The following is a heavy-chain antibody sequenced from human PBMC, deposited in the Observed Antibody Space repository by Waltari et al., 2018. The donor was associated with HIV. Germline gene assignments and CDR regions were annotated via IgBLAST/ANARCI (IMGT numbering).Heavy chain of an antibody. D-gene: IGHD2-15*01. J-gene: IGHJ4*02. CDR3: ARGYCSGTSCYSVISYFDY. Sequence: EVQLVESGGGLVKPGGSLRLSCAVSGFTFSSYSMNWVRQAPGKGLEWVSSISSSSNYIYYADSLKGRITISRDNAKNSLYLQMKSLRAEDTAVYFCARGYCSGTSCYSVISYFDYWGQGTLVTVSS. V-gene: IGHV3-21*01. CDR1: GFTFSSYS. CDR2: ISSSSNYI.